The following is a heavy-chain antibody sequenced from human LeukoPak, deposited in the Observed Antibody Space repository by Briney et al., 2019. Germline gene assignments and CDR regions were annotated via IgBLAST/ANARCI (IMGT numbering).Heavy chain of an antibody. V-gene: IGHV1-24*01. D-gene: IGHD3-22*01. CDR2: FHPEDGET. Sequence: ASVKVSCKVSGYTLTELSMHWVRQAPGKGLEWMGGFHPEDGETIYAQKFQGRVTMTEDTSTDTAYMELSSLRSEDTVVYYCATEAKTYYYDSSGYYPYYFDYWGQGTLVTVSS. CDR3: ATEAKTYYYDSSGYYPYYFDY. CDR1: GYTLTELS. J-gene: IGHJ4*02.